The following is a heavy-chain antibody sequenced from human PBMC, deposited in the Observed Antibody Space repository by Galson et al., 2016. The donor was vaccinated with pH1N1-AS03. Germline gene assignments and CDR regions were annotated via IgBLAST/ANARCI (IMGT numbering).Heavy chain of an antibody. D-gene: IGHD2/OR15-2a*01. CDR1: GFTFRKFA. CDR2: ISVDGDPT. CDR3: ARALGGISYCNSATCPGMDV. V-gene: IGHV3-23*01. Sequence: SLRLSCAASGFTFRKFAMSWVRQAPGKGLEWLSSISVDGDPTYYADSVRGRFTISRDNARNSLYLQMNRLRVEDSAVYYCARALGGISYCNSATCPGMDVWGQGTTVTVSS. J-gene: IGHJ6*02.